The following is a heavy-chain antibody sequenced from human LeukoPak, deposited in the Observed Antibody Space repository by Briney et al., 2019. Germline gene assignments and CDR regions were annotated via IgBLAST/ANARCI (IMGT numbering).Heavy chain of an antibody. CDR3: ARDRGDQGPYYYYYMDV. D-gene: IGHD2-2*01. CDR1: GFTFSSYS. V-gene: IGHV3-48*01. CDR2: ISSSSSTI. Sequence: SGGSLRLSCAASGFTFSSYSMNWVRQAPGKGLEWVSYISSSSSTIYYADSVKGRFTISRDNAKNSLYLQMNSLRAEDTAVCYCARDRGDQGPYYYYYMDVWGKGTTATVSS. J-gene: IGHJ6*03.